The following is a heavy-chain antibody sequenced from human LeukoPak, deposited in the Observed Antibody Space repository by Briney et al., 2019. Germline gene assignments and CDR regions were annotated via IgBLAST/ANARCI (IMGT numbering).Heavy chain of an antibody. CDR2: IWYDGSNK. J-gene: IGHJ4*02. CDR3: ARDRYTSSWRTMDY. D-gene: IGHD6-13*01. CDR1: GFTFSSHG. V-gene: IGHV3-33*01. Sequence: GGSLRLSCAASGFTFSSHGMHWVRQAPGKGLEWVAVIWYDGSNKYYADSVKGRFTISRDNSKNTLYLQMNSLRAEDTAVYYCARDRYTSSWRTMDYWGQGTLVTVSS.